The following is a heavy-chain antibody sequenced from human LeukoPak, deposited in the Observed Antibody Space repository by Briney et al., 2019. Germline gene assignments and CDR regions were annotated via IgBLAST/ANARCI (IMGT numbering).Heavy chain of an antibody. V-gene: IGHV3-30*04. D-gene: IGHD3-16*02. CDR2: ISYDGSNK. J-gene: IGHJ4*02. CDR3: ARDAIRLGELSPTLDY. CDR1: GFTFSSYA. Sequence: GGSLRLSCAASGFTFSSYAMHWVRQAPGKGLEWVAVISYDGSNKYYADSVKGRFTISRDNFKNTLYLQMNSLRAEDTAVYYCARDAIRLGELSPTLDYWGQGTLVTVSS.